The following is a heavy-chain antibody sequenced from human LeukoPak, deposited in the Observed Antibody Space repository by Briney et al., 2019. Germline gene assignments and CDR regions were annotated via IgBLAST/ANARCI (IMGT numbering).Heavy chain of an antibody. J-gene: IGHJ4*02. CDR1: GYSFSTNW. Sequence: GESLKISCKGSGYSFSTNWIGWVRQMPGKGLEWMGIIYPGDSDTRYSPSFRGQVTLSADKSVSTAYLQWSSLKASDTAMYYCARRRDLYSGSYYPFDYWGQGTLVTVSS. CDR3: ARRRDLYSGSYYPFDY. V-gene: IGHV5-51*01. D-gene: IGHD1-26*01. CDR2: IYPGDSDT.